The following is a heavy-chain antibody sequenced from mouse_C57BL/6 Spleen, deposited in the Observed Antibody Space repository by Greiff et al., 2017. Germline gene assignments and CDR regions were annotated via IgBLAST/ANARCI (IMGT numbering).Heavy chain of an antibody. D-gene: IGHD1-1*01. V-gene: IGHV1-59*01. CDR1: GYTFTSYW. J-gene: IGHJ2*01. CDR2: IDPSDSYT. Sequence: VQLQQSGAELVRPGTSVKLSCKASGYTFTSYWMHWVKQRPGQGLEWIGVIDPSDSYTNYNQKFKGKATLTVDTSSSTAYMQLSSLTSEDSAVYYCARGSHYVSSPLDYWGQGTTLTVSS. CDR3: ARGSHYVSSPLDY.